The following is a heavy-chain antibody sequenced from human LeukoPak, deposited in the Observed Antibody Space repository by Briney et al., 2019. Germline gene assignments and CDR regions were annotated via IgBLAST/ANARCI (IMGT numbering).Heavy chain of an antibody. J-gene: IGHJ4*02. CDR2: INQDGSGK. D-gene: IGHD3-10*01. Sequence: GESLRLSCVGSGFTFDKFYMSWARQAPGKGLEWVAQINQDGSGKYYVDSVRGRFTISRDNARTSVYLQMDSLRAEDTAVYYCARVGWFGELLSPFDYWGQGTLVTVSS. CDR1: GFTFDKFY. CDR3: ARVGWFGELLSPFDY. V-gene: IGHV3-7*01.